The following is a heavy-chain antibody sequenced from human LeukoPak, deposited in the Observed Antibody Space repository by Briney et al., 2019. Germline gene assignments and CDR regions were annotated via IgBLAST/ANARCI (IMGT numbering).Heavy chain of an antibody. Sequence: GASVKVSCKASGYTFTSYGISWVRQAPGQGLEWMGWISAYNGNTNYAQKLQGRVTMTTDTSTSTAYMELRSLRSDDTAVYYCARDEVVAATREATYYYYMDVWGKGTTVTVSS. J-gene: IGHJ6*03. CDR2: ISAYNGNT. CDR1: GYTFTSYG. CDR3: ARDEVVAATREATYYYYMDV. D-gene: IGHD2-15*01. V-gene: IGHV1-18*01.